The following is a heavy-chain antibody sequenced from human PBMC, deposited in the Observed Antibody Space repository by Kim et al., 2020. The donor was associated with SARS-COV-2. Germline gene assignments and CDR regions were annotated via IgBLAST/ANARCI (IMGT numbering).Heavy chain of an antibody. CDR1: GYTFTGYY. J-gene: IGHJ5*02. V-gene: IGHV1-2*06. CDR3: AREHGGVVPAAMRGWFDP. CDR2: INPNSGGT. D-gene: IGHD2-2*01. Sequence: ASVKVSCKASGYTFTGYYMHWVRQAPGQGLEWMGRINPNSGGTNYAQKFQGRVTMTRDTSISTAYMELSRLRSDDTAVYYCAREHGGVVPAAMRGWFDPWGQGTLVTVSS.